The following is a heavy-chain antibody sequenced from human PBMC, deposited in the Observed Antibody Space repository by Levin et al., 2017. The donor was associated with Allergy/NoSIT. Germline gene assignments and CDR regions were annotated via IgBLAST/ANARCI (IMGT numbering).Heavy chain of an antibody. CDR3: ARGYFGSESDQHN. Sequence: GGSLRLSCAASEFTVSSSYMNWVRQAPGKGLEWVSVIYSGGITYYADSVKGRFTISRDNSKNTLYLQMNSLRAEDTAVYYCARGYFGSESDQHNWGQGTLVTVSS. CDR1: EFTVSSSY. V-gene: IGHV3-66*01. J-gene: IGHJ4*02. D-gene: IGHD3-10*01. CDR2: IYSGGIT.